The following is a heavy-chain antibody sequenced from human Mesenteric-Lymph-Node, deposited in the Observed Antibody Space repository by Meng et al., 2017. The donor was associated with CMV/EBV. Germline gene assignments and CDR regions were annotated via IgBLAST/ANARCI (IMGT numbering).Heavy chain of an antibody. Sequence: QGHIKLWGSGLLKPSSTLSLTCAVCGGCFSGYYWSWIRQPPGKGLEWIGEINHSGSTNYNPSLKSRVTISVDTSKNQFSLKLSSVTAADTAVYYCARHQRWLKSEGGFNYWGQGTLVTVSS. CDR3: ARHQRWLKSEGGFNY. J-gene: IGHJ4*02. CDR1: GGCFSGYY. CDR2: INHSGST. V-gene: IGHV4-34*01. D-gene: IGHD4-23*01.